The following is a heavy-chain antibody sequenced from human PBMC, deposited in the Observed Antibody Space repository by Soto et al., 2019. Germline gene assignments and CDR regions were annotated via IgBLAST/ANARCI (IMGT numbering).Heavy chain of an antibody. CDR2: IWYDGSNK. V-gene: IGHV3-33*01. CDR3: ARDAGYSSSWNDY. CDR1: GFTFSSYG. D-gene: IGHD6-13*01. Sequence: GGSLRLSCAASGFTFSSYGMHWVRQAPGKGLEWVAVIWYDGSNKYYADSVKGRFTISRDNSKNTLYLQMNSLRAEDTAVYYCARDAGYSSSWNDYWGQGTLVTVSS. J-gene: IGHJ4*02.